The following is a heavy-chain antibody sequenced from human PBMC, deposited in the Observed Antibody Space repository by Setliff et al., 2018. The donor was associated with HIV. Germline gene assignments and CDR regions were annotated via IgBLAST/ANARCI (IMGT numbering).Heavy chain of an antibody. Sequence: GASVKVSCKASGYRFSSYGISWVRQAPGQGLEWMGWISAYNGNTNYAQKFQERVTITRDLSTSTAYMELSSLRSEDTAVYYCAAASNRRVRGVNLHYYYYMDVWGKGTTVTVSS. D-gene: IGHD3-10*01. CDR2: ISAYNGNT. CDR1: GYRFSSYG. CDR3: AAASNRRVRGVNLHYYYYMDV. V-gene: IGHV1-18*01. J-gene: IGHJ6*03.